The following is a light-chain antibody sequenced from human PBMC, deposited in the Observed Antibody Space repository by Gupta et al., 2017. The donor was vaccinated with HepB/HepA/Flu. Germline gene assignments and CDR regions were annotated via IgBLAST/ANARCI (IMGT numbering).Light chain of an antibody. V-gene: IGKV3-15*01. CDR2: GAS. CDR1: QSVSSN. CDR3: QQYNNWPET. Sequence: TQLPATLSVSPGERATLSCRASQSVSSNLAWYQQKPGQAPRLLIYGASTRATGIPARFSGSGSGTEFTLTISSLQSEDFAVYYCQQYNNWPETFGQGTKVEIK. J-gene: IGKJ1*01.